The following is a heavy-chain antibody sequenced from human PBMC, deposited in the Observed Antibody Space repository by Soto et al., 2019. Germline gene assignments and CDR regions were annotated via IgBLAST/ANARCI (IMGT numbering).Heavy chain of an antibody. D-gene: IGHD2-15*01. CDR2: IKLSGGNT. CDR3: ASRLFVMGSLDC. J-gene: IGHJ4*02. CDR1: GYTFSNFY. V-gene: IGHV1-46*01. Sequence: ASVKVSCKASGYTFSNFYIHWVRQAPGQGLEWVGIIKLSGGNTSYAQKFQGRVTMTRDTSTSTVYMELSSLRSEDTAVYYCASRLFVMGSLDCWGPGTLVTVSS.